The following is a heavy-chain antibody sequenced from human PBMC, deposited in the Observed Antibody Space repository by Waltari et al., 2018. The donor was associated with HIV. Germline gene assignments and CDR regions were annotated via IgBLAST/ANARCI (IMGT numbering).Heavy chain of an antibody. CDR3: AKETGLAAAGTGESFDY. CDR1: GFTFSNYA. CDR2: ISGSGGST. D-gene: IGHD6-13*01. J-gene: IGHJ4*02. V-gene: IGHV3-23*01. Sequence: EVQLLGSGGGLVQPGGSLSLPCAASGFTFSNYAMHWVRQAPGKGLEWVSAISGSGGSTYYADSVKGRFTISRDNSKNTLYMQMNSLRAEDMAIYYCAKETGLAAAGTGESFDYWGQGTLVTVSS.